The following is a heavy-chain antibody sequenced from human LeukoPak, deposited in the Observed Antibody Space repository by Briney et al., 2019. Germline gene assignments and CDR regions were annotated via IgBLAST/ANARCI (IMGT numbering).Heavy chain of an antibody. CDR3: ARRTRTRGSPFDY. D-gene: IGHD1-26*01. CDR2: IYYSGST. J-gene: IGHJ4*02. Sequence: SETLSLTCTVSGGSISSYYWSWIRQPPGKGLEWIGYIYYSGSTNYNPSLKSRVTISVDTSKNQFSLKLSSVTAADTAVYYCARRTRTRGSPFDYWGQGTLVTVSS. CDR1: GGSISSYY. V-gene: IGHV4-59*12.